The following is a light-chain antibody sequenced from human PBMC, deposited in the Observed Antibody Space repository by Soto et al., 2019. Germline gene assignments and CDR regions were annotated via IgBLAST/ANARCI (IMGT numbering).Light chain of an antibody. CDR3: QQYGSSPSLT. Sequence: EIVLTQSPGTVSLSPGERATLSCRASQSVSSSYLAWYQHKPGQAPRLLIYGASSRATGIPDRFSGSGSRTDFTLTIYRLEPEDFAVYYCQQYGSSPSLTFGGGTKVEIK. CDR1: QSVSSSY. J-gene: IGKJ4*01. CDR2: GAS. V-gene: IGKV3-20*01.